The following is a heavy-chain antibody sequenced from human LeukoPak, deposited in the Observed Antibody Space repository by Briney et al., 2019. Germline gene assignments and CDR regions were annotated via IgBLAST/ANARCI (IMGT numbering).Heavy chain of an antibody. D-gene: IGHD3-22*01. V-gene: IGHV3-33*08. Sequence: GGSLRLSCAASGFTFSSYGMHWVRQAPGKGLEWVAVIGDTGRAKYYADSVEGRFTASRDNFKNTLYLEMNSLRAEDTAVYYCARDRADDGSSGYIYRDFAYWGQGNLVTVSP. CDR1: GFTFSSYG. CDR3: ARDRADDGSSGYIYRDFAY. CDR2: IGDTGRAK. J-gene: IGHJ4*02.